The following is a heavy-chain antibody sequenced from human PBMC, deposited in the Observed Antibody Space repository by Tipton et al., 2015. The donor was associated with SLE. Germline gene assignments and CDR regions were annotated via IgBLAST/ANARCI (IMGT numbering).Heavy chain of an antibody. Sequence: TLSLTCTVSGGSISSYYWSWIRQPPGKGLEWIGYIYYSGSTNYNPSLKSRVTISVDTSKNQFSLKLSSVTAADTAVYYCARGGRGFSGWYPGAFDIWGQGTMVTVSS. CDR3: ARGGRGFSGWYPGAFDI. D-gene: IGHD6-19*01. V-gene: IGHV4-59*01. CDR1: GGSISSYY. J-gene: IGHJ3*02. CDR2: IYYSGST.